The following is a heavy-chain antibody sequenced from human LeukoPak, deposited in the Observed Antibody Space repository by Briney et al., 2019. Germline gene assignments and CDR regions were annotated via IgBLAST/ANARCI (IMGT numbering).Heavy chain of an antibody. J-gene: IGHJ6*03. Sequence: PGGSLRLSCAASGFTFDDYGMSWVRQAPGKGLEWVSGINWNGGSTGYADSVKGRFTISRDNAKNSLYLQMNSLRAEDTALYYCARGRPLISGWYYYYYYMDVWGKGTTVTASS. V-gene: IGHV3-20*04. CDR2: INWNGGST. CDR1: GFTFDDYG. D-gene: IGHD6-19*01. CDR3: ARGRPLISGWYYYYYYMDV.